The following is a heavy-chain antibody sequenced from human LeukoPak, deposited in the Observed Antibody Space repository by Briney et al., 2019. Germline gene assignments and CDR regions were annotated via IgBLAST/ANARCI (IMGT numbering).Heavy chain of an antibody. CDR1: GGSISSGGYY. D-gene: IGHD6-13*01. CDR2: IYYSGST. Sequence: PSETLSLTCTVSGGSISSGGYYWSWIRQHPGKGLEWIGYIYYSGSTYYNPSLKSRVTISVDTSKNQFSLKPSSVTAADTAVYYCARRYSSSRFDYWGQGTLVTVSS. V-gene: IGHV4-31*03. J-gene: IGHJ4*02. CDR3: ARRYSSSRFDY.